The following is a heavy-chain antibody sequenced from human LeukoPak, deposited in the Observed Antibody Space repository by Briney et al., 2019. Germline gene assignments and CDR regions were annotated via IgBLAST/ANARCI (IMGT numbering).Heavy chain of an antibody. D-gene: IGHD6-13*01. J-gene: IGHJ3*02. CDR2: IYDSGSI. CDR1: GGSISTYS. CDR3: ATHSSSWRTDAFDI. Sequence: KPSETLSLTCSVSGGSISTYSWSWIRQPPGKGLEWIGCIYDSGSINYNPSLKSRVTISVDTSKNQFSLKLSSVTDADMALYYCATHSSSWRTDAFDIWGQGTMLTVSS. V-gene: IGHV4-59*01.